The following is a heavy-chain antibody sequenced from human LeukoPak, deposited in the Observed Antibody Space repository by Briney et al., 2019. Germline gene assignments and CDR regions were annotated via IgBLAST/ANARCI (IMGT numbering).Heavy chain of an antibody. J-gene: IGHJ4*02. D-gene: IGHD7-27*01. CDR2: ISGSGEST. V-gene: IGHV3-23*01. Sequence: GXXLRLSCAASGFTFSSYAMTWVRQAPGKGLEWVSEISGSGESTYYGDSVKGRFTISRDNSKNTLYLQMNSLRAGDTAIYYCAREHWDFDYWGQGTLVTVSS. CDR1: GFTFSSYA. CDR3: AREHWDFDY.